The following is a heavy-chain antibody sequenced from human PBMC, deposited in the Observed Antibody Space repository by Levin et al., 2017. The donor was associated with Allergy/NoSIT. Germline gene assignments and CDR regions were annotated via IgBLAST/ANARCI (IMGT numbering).Heavy chain of an antibody. CDR3: ARLPNFYGSGSYYTDY. CDR2: IYPGDSDT. Sequence: GESLKISCKGSGYSFTSYWIGWVRQMPGKGLEWVGIIYPGDSDTRYSPSFQGQVTISADKSISTAYLQWSSLKASDTAMYYCARLPNFYGSGSYYTDYWGQGTLVTVSS. J-gene: IGHJ4*02. CDR1: GYSFTSYW. V-gene: IGHV5-51*01. D-gene: IGHD3-10*01.